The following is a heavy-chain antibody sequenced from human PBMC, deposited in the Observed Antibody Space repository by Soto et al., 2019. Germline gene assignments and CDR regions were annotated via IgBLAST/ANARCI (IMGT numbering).Heavy chain of an antibody. Sequence: PXGSLRLSCVTSGLTFSNYWLNWVRKAPGKGLEWVANINQAGNKKYYVDSVKGRFTISRDNAKNSLYLQMNSLKAEDTAVYYCARLSLAAVYYYGMDVWGQGTTVTVSS. D-gene: IGHD6-6*01. CDR3: ARLSLAAVYYYGMDV. CDR1: GLTFSNYW. V-gene: IGHV3-7*02. CDR2: INQAGNKK. J-gene: IGHJ6*02.